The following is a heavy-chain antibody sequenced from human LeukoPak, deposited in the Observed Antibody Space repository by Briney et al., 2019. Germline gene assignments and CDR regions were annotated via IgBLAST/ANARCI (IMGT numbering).Heavy chain of an antibody. CDR1: GFSVSSNY. J-gene: IGHJ5*02. Sequence: GGSLRLSCAASGFSVSSNYMSWVRQAPGKGLEWVSLIYSGRSTDYADSVKGRFTISRDNSKNTLYLQMNSLRAEDTAVYYCAKGTRNWFDPWGQGTLVTVSS. D-gene: IGHD3/OR15-3a*01. V-gene: IGHV3-53*05. CDR2: IYSGRST. CDR3: AKGTRNWFDP.